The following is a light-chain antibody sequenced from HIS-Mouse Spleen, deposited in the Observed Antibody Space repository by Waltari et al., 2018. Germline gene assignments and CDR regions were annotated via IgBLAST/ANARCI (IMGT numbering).Light chain of an antibody. CDR1: SSNIGSNY. V-gene: IGLV1-47*01. CDR3: AAWDDSLSGL. J-gene: IGLJ2*01. CDR2: SNN. Sequence: SVLTQPPSASGTPGQRVTISCSGSSSNIGSNYVYWYQQLPGTAPKLLIYSNNQRPSGVPDRFSGSKSGTSASLAISGLRSEDEADYYCAAWDDSLSGLFGGGTKLTVL.